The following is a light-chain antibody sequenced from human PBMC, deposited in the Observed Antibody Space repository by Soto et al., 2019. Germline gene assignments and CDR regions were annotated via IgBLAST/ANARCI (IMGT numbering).Light chain of an antibody. Sequence: EFVLTQSPATLSLSPGERAILSCRASQSVAGSLAWYQQKPGQAPGLLIYDISTRAAAIPARFSGSGSGTDFTLTVSSLEPEDFALYYCQQRSNRITFGQGTRLEIK. CDR2: DIS. CDR1: QSVAGS. J-gene: IGKJ5*01. V-gene: IGKV3-11*01. CDR3: QQRSNRIT.